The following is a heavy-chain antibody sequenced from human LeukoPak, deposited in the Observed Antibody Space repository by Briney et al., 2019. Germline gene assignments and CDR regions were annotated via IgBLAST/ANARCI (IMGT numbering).Heavy chain of an antibody. CDR1: GFTFSSYA. CDR2: INHSGST. Sequence: LRLSCAASGFTFSSYAMHWIRQPPGKGLEWIGEINHSGSTNYNPSLKSRVTISVDTSKNQFSLKLSSVTAADTAVYYCATTREWLSSYYFDYWGQGTLVTVSS. CDR3: ATTREWLSSYYFDY. J-gene: IGHJ4*02. V-gene: IGHV4-34*08. D-gene: IGHD3-3*01.